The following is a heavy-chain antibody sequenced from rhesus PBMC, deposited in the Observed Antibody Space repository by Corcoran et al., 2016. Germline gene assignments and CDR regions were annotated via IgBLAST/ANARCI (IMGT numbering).Heavy chain of an antibody. Sequence: EVQLVESGGGLAKPGGSLRLPCAASGFTCSSYGMPGVGTASGKGLEWISAINSAGSSTYYADSVKGRFTISRENAKNTLYLQMDSLRAEDTAVYYCARAYSSGWFDYWGQGVLVTVSS. CDR3: ARAYSSGWFDY. D-gene: IGHD6-31*01. CDR2: INSAGSST. V-gene: IGHV3-14*01. CDR1: GFTCSSYG. J-gene: IGHJ4*01.